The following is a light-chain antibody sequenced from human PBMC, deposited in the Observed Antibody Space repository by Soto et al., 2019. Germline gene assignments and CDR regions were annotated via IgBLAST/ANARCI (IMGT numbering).Light chain of an antibody. J-gene: IGKJ4*01. CDR2: GAN. Sequence: EVVMTQFPATLSVSPGARATLSCSASQSVNTNLAWYQQKPGQAPRLLIYGANTRATGIPGRFSGSGSGTEFTLPISSLQSEDFAVYYCQQYDNWPPLTFGGGTKVDIK. CDR1: QSVNTN. CDR3: QQYDNWPPLT. V-gene: IGKV3D-15*01.